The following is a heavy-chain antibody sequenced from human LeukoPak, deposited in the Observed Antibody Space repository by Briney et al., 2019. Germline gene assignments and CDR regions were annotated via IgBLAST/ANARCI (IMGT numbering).Heavy chain of an antibody. CDR2: IKQDGTEK. CDR1: GFTFSSYW. V-gene: IGHV3-7*01. J-gene: IGHJ4*02. Sequence: GGSLRLSCAASGFTFSSYWMSWVRQAPGKGLEWVANIKQDGTEKYYVDSVKGRFTISRENAENSLYLQMNSLRVEDTAVYYCAKLAKYFYGSETYYFFEHWGQGTPVTASS. D-gene: IGHD3-10*01. CDR3: AKLAKYFYGSETYYFFEH.